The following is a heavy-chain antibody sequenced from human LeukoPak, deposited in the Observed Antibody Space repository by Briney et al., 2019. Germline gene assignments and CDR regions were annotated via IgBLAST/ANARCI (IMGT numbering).Heavy chain of an antibody. CDR3: ARAGVAVAYYYYFDY. V-gene: IGHV3-66*01. D-gene: IGHD6-19*01. Sequence: GGSLRLSCAASGFTVSSNYMSWVRQAPGKGLEWVSVIYSGGSTYYADSVKGRFTISRDNSKNTLYLQMNSLRAEDTAVYYCARAGVAVAYYYYFDYWGQGSLVTVSS. J-gene: IGHJ4*02. CDR2: IYSGGST. CDR1: GFTVSSNY.